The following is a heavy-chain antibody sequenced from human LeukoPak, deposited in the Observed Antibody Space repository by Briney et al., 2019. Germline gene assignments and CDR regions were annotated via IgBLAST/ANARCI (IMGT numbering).Heavy chain of an antibody. Sequence: PSETLSLTCAVYGGSFSGYYSSWIRQPPGKGLEWIGEINHSGSTNYNPSLKSRVTISVDTSKNQFSLKLSSVTAADTAVYYCARTNYYGSGSHDYWGQGTLVTVSS. V-gene: IGHV4-34*01. CDR2: INHSGST. J-gene: IGHJ4*02. CDR3: ARTNYYGSGSHDY. D-gene: IGHD3-10*01. CDR1: GGSFSGYY.